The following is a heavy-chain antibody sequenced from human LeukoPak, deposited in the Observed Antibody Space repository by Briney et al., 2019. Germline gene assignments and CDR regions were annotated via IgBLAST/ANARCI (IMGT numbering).Heavy chain of an antibody. CDR3: AKGSAQFSGSYHRRVAAYFQH. CDR2: ISGNGGST. D-gene: IGHD1-26*01. J-gene: IGHJ1*01. V-gene: IGHV3-23*01. CDR1: GFTFSSYA. Sequence: PGGSLRLSCVASGFTFSSYAMSWVRQAPGKGLEWVSAISGNGGSTNYADSVKGRFTISRDNSKNTLYLQMNSLRAEDTALYYCAKGSAQFSGSYHRRVAAYFQHWGQGTLVTVSS.